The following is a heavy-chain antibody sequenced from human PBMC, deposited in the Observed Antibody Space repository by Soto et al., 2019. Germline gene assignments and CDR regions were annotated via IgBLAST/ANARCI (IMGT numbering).Heavy chain of an antibody. CDR3: ANAVQLLWDLDY. CDR1: GFTFSSYA. J-gene: IGHJ4*02. D-gene: IGHD2-2*01. Sequence: EVQLLESGGGLVQPGGSLRLSCAASGFTFSSYAMSWVRQAPGKGLEWVSAISGSGGSTYYADSVKGRFTISRDNSKNTLYLQMTSLRAEDTAVYYCANAVQLLWDLDYWGQGTLVTVSS. V-gene: IGHV3-23*01. CDR2: ISGSGGST.